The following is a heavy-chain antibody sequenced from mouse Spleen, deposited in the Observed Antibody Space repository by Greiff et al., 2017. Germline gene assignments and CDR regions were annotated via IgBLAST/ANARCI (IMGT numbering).Heavy chain of an antibody. Sequence: VQLQQSGAELVKPGASVKISCKASGYAFSSYWMNWVKQRPGKGLEWIGQIYPGDGDTNYNGKFKGKATLTADKSSSTAYMQLSSLTSEDSAVYFCARSSHYYGSSSYYFDYWGQGTTLTVSS. V-gene: IGHV1-80*01. CDR3: ARSSHYYGSSSYYFDY. CDR2: IYPGDGDT. CDR1: GYAFSSYW. D-gene: IGHD1-1*01. J-gene: IGHJ2*01.